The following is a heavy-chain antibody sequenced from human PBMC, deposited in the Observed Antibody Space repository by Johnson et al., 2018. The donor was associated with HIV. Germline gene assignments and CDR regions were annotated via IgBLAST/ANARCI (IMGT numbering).Heavy chain of an antibody. CDR1: GFTFSSYA. Sequence: QVQLVESGGGVVQPGRSLRLSCAASGFTFSSYAMHWVHQAPGKGLEWVAVISYDGNNKYYADSVKGRFTISRDNSKNTLYLQMNSLRAEHTAVYYCAKDRVGATSPQAQNAFDIWGQGTMVTVSS. V-gene: IGHV3-30*18. J-gene: IGHJ3*02. D-gene: IGHD1-26*01. CDR2: ISYDGNNK. CDR3: AKDRVGATSPQAQNAFDI.